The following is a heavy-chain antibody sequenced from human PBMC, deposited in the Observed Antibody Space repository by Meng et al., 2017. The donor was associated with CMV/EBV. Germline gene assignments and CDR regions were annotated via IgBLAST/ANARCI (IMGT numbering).Heavy chain of an antibody. CDR3: ARAGGGSGSYPFDY. J-gene: IGHJ4*02. D-gene: IGHD1-26*01. V-gene: IGHV3-21*01. CDR2: ISSSSGNI. CDR1: GFTLSSYS. Sequence: SGFTLSSYSMSWVRQGPGKGLGWVSYISSSSGNIYCADSGKGRFTISRDNAKNSLYQQMNSLRAEDTAVYYCARAGGGSGSYPFDYWGQGTLVTVSS.